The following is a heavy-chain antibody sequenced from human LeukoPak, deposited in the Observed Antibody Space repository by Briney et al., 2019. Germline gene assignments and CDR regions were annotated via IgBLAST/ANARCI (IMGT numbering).Heavy chain of an antibody. V-gene: IGHV3-7*01. J-gene: IGHJ4*02. CDR2: IKQDGSEK. Sequence: GGSLGLSCAASGFTFSSYWMSWVRQAPGKGLEWVANIKQDGSEKYYVDSVKGRFTISRDNAKNSLYLQMNSLRAEDTAVYYCASPYSSGWYAEHEPFDYWGQGTLVTVSS. D-gene: IGHD6-19*01. CDR3: ASPYSSGWYAEHEPFDY. CDR1: GFTFSSYW.